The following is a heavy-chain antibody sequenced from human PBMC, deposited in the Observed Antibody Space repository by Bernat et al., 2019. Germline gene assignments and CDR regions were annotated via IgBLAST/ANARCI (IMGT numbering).Heavy chain of an antibody. CDR1: ALTFSTYN. Sequence: EVQLVESGGGLVQPGGSLRLSCAASALTFSTYNFNWVRQAPGKGLEWLSYISSSGSTIYYADSVKGRFTISRDNAKNSLYLQINSLRAEDTAVYYCASEDRGTSYWGQGTLVTVSS. V-gene: IGHV3-48*01. D-gene: IGHD3-16*01. CDR3: ASEDRGTSY. CDR2: ISSSGSTI. J-gene: IGHJ4*02.